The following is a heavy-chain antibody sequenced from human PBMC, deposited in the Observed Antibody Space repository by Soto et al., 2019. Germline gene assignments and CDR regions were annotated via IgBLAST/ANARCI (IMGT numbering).Heavy chain of an antibody. J-gene: IGHJ5*02. CDR3: AKGDNLGPKTGYAFDP. D-gene: IGHD5-12*01. CDR1: GDSVSSNTAS. V-gene: IGHV6-1*01. Sequence: PSQTLSLTCAISGDSVSSNTASWNWSSQSPSRVLEWLGRTYFRSKWYNDYAVSVKSRIIINPDTSNNQFSLQLNSVTPEDTAVYFCAKGDNLGPKTGYAFDPWGQGIMVTVSS. CDR2: TYFRSKWYN.